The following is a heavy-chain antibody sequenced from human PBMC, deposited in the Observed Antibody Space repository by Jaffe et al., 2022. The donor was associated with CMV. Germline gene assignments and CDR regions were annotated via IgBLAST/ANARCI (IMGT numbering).Heavy chain of an antibody. V-gene: IGHV4-59*01. J-gene: IGHJ5*02. CDR1: GGSISSYY. CDR2: IYYSGST. Sequence: QVQLQESGPGLVKPSETLSLTCTVSGGSISSYYWSWIRQPPGKGLEWIGYIYYSGSTNYNPSLKSRVTISVDTSKNQFSLKLSSVTAADTAVYYCARDRRGFYDSSGYFGQNWFDPWGQGTLVTVSS. CDR3: ARDRRGFYDSSGYFGQNWFDP. D-gene: IGHD3-22*01.